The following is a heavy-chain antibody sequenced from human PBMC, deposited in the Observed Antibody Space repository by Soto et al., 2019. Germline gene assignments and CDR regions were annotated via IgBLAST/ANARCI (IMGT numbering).Heavy chain of an antibody. Sequence: GSLRRSCSASGFTFSSYGMHWVRQAPGKGLEWVAVISYDGSNKYYADSVKGRFTISRDNSKNTLYLQMNSLRAEDTAAYYCAKDQGRGGYSYGYFSPYFDYWGQGTLVTVYS. V-gene: IGHV3-30*18. CDR1: GFTFSSYG. CDR2: ISYDGSNK. CDR3: AKDQGRGGYSYGYFSPYFDY. D-gene: IGHD5-18*01. J-gene: IGHJ4*02.